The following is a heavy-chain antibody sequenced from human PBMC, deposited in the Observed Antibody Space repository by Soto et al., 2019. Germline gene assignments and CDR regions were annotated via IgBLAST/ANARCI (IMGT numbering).Heavy chain of an antibody. J-gene: IGHJ6*03. CDR2: IYYSGST. CDR3: GRAEVLFGDPPFYYSMDL. Sequence: PSETLSLTCTVSGGSISSGGYYWSWIRQHPGKGLEWIGYIYYSGSTYYNPSLKSRVTISVDTSKNQFSLKLSSVTAADTAVFFWGRAEVLFGDPPFYYSMDLRGKGTTATVS. V-gene: IGHV4-31*03. CDR1: GGSISSGGYY. D-gene: IGHD3-16*01.